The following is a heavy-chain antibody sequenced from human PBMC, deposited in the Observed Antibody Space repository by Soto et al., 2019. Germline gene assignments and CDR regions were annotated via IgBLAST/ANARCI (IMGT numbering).Heavy chain of an antibody. V-gene: IGHV3-7*04. CDR3: VRSSGWTGDY. D-gene: IGHD3-10*01. CDR2: IKEAGTEI. Sequence: EVQLVESGGGLVQPGGSLRLSCVASGFTFSSHWRNWVRQVPGKGLEWVANIKEAGTEINYVDSVKGRFAISRDNAKNSLYLQMNSLRVDDTAVYHCVRSSGWTGDYWGQGILVTVSS. J-gene: IGHJ4*02. CDR1: GFTFSSHW.